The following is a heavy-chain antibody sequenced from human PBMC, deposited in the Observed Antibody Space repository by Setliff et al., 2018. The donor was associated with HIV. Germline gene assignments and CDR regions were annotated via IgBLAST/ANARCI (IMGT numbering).Heavy chain of an antibody. V-gene: IGHV4-28*01. J-gene: IGHJ6*03. CDR2: IDYSGST. D-gene: IGHD1-26*01. CDR3: ARIVRWELVATSTFFYYYMDV. Sequence: PSETLSLTCTVSGYSISSSNWWGWIRQTPGKGLEWIGYIDYSGSTYYNPSLESRVTMSVDTSKNQFSLKLTSVTAVDTAAYYCARIVRWELVATSTFFYYYMDVWGKGTTVTVSS. CDR1: GYSISSSNW.